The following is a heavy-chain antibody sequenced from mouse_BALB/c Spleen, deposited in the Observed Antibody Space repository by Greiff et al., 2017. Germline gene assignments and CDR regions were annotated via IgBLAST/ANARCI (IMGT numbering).Heavy chain of an antibody. CDR1: GFTFTDYA. J-gene: IGHJ4*01. Sequence: QVQLQQSGADLVRPGVSVKLSCEGSGFTFTDYAMPWVRQTPAKSLEWVGVISTYYGDASYNHKLKGQATMTVDKSTSTPYMELARLTSEDTAIYYCARQVGNYAMDYWGEGTSVTVSS. D-gene: IGHD4-1*02. V-gene: IGHV1S137*01. CDR3: ARQVGNYAMDY. CDR2: ISTYYGDA.